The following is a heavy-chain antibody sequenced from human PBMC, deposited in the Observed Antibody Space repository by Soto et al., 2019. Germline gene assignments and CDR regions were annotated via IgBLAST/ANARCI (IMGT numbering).Heavy chain of an antibody. CDR3: ARDPLWGTAMVLWYFDL. CDR2: ISYDGSNK. Sequence: QVQLVESGGGVVQPGRSLRLSCAASGFTFSSYAMHWVRQAPGKGLEWVAVISYDGSNKYYADSVKGRFTISRDNSKNPLYRQLNTLRADDKAVYYCARDPLWGTAMVLWYFDLWGRGTVVAVSS. V-gene: IGHV3-30-3*01. CDR1: GFTFSSYA. J-gene: IGHJ2*01. D-gene: IGHD5-18*01.